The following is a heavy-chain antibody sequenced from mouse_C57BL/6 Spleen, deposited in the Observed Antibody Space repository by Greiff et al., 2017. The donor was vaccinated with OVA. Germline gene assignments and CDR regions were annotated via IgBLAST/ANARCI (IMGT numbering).Heavy chain of an antibody. V-gene: IGHV1-15*01. CDR3: TRSRWDYGDYAMDY. Sequence: QVQLQQSGAELVRPGASVTLSCKASGYTFTDYEMHWVKQTPVHGLEWIGAIDPETGGTAYNQKFKGKAILTADKSSSTAYMELRSLTSEDSAVYYCTRSRWDYGDYAMDYWGQGTSVTVSS. D-gene: IGHD2-4*01. CDR1: GYTFTDYE. CDR2: IDPETGGT. J-gene: IGHJ4*01.